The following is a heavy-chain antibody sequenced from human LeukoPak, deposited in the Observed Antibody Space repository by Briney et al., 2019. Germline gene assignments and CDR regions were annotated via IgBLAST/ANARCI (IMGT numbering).Heavy chain of an antibody. D-gene: IGHD2-21*02. CDR1: GYTFTSYG. V-gene: IGHV1-18*01. CDR2: ISAYNGNT. J-gene: IGHJ5*02. CDR3: ARAPLYCGGDCWFDP. Sequence: ASVTVSCKASGYTFTSYGISWVRQAPGQGLEWMGRISAYNGNTNYAQKLQGRVTMTTDTSTSTAYMELRSLRSDDTAVYYCARAPLYCGGDCWFDPWGQGTLVTVSS.